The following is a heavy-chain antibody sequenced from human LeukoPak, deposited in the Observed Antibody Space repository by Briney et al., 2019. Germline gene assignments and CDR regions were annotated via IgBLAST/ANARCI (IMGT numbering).Heavy chain of an antibody. CDR1: GGSLSSYY. CDR2: IYSSGST. CDR3: ARVAYSGSYYFDY. Sequence: SETLSLTCAVSGGSLSSYYWSWIRQPPGEGLEWIGYIYSSGSTNYNPSLKSRVTISVDTSKNQFSLKLSSVTAADTAVYYCARVAYSGSYYFDYWGQGTLVTVSS. J-gene: IGHJ4*02. V-gene: IGHV4-59*01. D-gene: IGHD1-26*01.